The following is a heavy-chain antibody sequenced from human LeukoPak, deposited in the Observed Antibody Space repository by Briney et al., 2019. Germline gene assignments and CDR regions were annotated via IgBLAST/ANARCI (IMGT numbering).Heavy chain of an antibody. CDR3: ARRQSDSSGYYLGAFEG. D-gene: IGHD3-22*01. J-gene: IGHJ3*01. CDR2: IFASGADT. CDR1: GFIFNSYA. Sequence: GGSLRLSCAASGFIFNSYAMIWVRHSPGKGREWVSAIFASGADTYYSDSVKGRFTISRDHYKSTLYLHMSSVRAEDREVYFCARRQSDSSGYYLGAFEGWGQGTTVTVSS. V-gene: IGHV3-23*01.